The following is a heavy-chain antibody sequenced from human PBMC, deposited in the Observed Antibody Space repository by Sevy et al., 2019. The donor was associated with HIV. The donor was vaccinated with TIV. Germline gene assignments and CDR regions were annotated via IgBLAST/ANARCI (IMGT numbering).Heavy chain of an antibody. D-gene: IGHD3-16*02. CDR3: ARRYFDV. V-gene: IGHV3-7*01. CDR1: GFTFHTYW. CDR2: IRQVGNEI. J-gene: IGHJ4*02. Sequence: GGSLRLSCAASGFTFHTYWMQWVRQAPGKGLEWVANIRQVGNEIYYADSVKGRFTISRENAMQALYLEMNNLRVEDSGIYYCARRYFDVWGQGTLVTVSS.